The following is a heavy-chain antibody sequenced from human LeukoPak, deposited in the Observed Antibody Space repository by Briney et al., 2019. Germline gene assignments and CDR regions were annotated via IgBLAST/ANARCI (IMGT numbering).Heavy chain of an antibody. J-gene: IGHJ4*02. D-gene: IGHD2-2*01. CDR2: ISSSSSTI. CDR1: GFTFSSYS. V-gene: IGHV3-48*01. CDR3: ARGKRLARVPAAIAPDY. Sequence: GGSLRLSCAASGFTFSSYSMNWVRQAPGKGLEWVSYISSSSSTIYYADSVKGRFTISRDNAKNSLYLQMNSLRAEDTAVYYCARGKRLARVPAAIAPDYWGQGTLVTVSS.